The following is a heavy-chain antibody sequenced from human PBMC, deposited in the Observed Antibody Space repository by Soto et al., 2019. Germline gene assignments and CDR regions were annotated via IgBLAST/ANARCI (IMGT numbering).Heavy chain of an antibody. CDR1: GFTFSSYA. D-gene: IGHD3-22*01. V-gene: IGHV3-23*01. Sequence: PGGSLRLSCAASGFTFSSYAMSWVRQAPGKGLEWVSGISGSGGSTHYADSVKGRFTISRDNSKNTLYLQMNSLRAEDTAVYYCAKLDSSGYTNAFDIWGQGTMVTVSS. J-gene: IGHJ3*02. CDR2: ISGSGGST. CDR3: AKLDSSGYTNAFDI.